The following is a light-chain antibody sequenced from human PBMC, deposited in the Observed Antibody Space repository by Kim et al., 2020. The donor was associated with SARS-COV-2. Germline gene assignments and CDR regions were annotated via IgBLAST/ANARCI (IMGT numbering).Light chain of an antibody. V-gene: IGLV3-1*01. J-gene: IGLJ2*01. Sequence: SVPPVQTASITCSGDKLGDKYACWYQQKPGQSPVLVIYQDSKRPSGIPERFSGSNSGNTATLTISGTQAMDEADYYCQAWDSTKEVFGGGTQLTVL. CDR3: QAWDSTKEV. CDR2: QDS. CDR1: KLGDKY.